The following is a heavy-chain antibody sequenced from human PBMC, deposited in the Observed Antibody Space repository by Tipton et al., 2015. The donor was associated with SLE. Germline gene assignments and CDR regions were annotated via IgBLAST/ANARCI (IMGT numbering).Heavy chain of an antibody. V-gene: IGHV4-34*01. D-gene: IGHD6-25*01. CDR1: GVAFSGYY. CDR2: INHSGST. J-gene: IGHJ5*02. Sequence: TLSLTCAVYGVAFSGYYWTWIRQPPGKGLEWIGEINHSGSTNYNPSLKSRVTISVDTSKNQFSLKLSSMTAADTAVYYCAGGKRHLSRLVRLNWVDPWGQGALVPGSS. CDR3: AGGKRHLSRLVRLNWVDP.